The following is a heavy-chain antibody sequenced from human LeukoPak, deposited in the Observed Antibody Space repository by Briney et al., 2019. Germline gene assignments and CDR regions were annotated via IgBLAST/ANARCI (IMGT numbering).Heavy chain of an antibody. D-gene: IGHD2-15*01. J-gene: IGHJ4*02. CDR2: TRDDASKT. V-gene: IGHV3-30*02. CDR3: ANGDCRGGRCSSRAH. CDR1: GFTFRSYG. Sequence: QPGGSLTLSCTGSGFTFRSYGMHWVRQAPGKGLEWVAYTRDDASKTWYGGSVKGRFTISRDNSKNTLYLHMNSVRGEDTAMYYCANGDCRGGRCSSRAHWGQGTLVTVSS.